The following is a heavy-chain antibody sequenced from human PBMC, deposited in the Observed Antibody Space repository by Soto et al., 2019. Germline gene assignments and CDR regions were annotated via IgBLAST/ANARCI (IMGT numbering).Heavy chain of an antibody. CDR1: EFTFSDHY. J-gene: IGHJ4*02. V-gene: IGHV3-72*01. CDR3: AVAPWAGSVSPVHY. D-gene: IGHD3-10*01. CDR2: TRNKAHSSTT. Sequence: GGSLRLSCAASEFTFSDHYIDWVRQAPGKGLEWVGRTRNKAHSSTTEYAASVKARFTISRDDSKNSLSLQMNSLQTEDTAVYYCAVAPWAGSVSPVHYWGLGTLVTVSS.